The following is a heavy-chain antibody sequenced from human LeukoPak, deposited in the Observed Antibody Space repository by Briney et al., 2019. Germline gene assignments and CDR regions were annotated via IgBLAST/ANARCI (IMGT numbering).Heavy chain of an antibody. V-gene: IGHV1-18*01. Sequence: ASVTVSCKASGYTFTSYGISWVRQAPGQGLEWMGWISAYNGNTNYAQKLQGRVTMTTDTSTSTAYMELRSLRSDDTAVYYCARRASGATTFDYWGQGTLVTVSS. CDR3: ARRASGATTFDY. CDR2: ISAYNGNT. D-gene: IGHD5-12*01. CDR1: GYTFTSYG. J-gene: IGHJ4*02.